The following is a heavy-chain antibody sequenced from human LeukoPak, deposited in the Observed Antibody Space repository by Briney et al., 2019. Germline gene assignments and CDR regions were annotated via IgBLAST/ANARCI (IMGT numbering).Heavy chain of an antibody. V-gene: IGHV4-59*08. CDR2: VYSSGST. CDR3: ARYIATVLDY. Sequence: SETLSLTCTISGGSFSNFNWNWIRQPPGKGLEWIGYVYSSGSTYYNPSLKSRVTISVDTSKNQFSLKLSSVTAAGTAVYYCARYIATVLDYWGQGTLVTVSS. D-gene: IGHD5-18*01. J-gene: IGHJ4*02. CDR1: GGSFSNFN.